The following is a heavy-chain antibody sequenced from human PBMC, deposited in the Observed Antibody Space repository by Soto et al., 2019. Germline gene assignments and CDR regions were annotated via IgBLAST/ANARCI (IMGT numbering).Heavy chain of an antibody. CDR2: INHSGST. CDR1: GGSFSGYY. J-gene: IGHJ6*02. CDR3: ASLLGGSYVARPRRINYYYYGMDV. D-gene: IGHD1-26*01. V-gene: IGHV4-34*01. Sequence: SETLSLTCAVYGGSFSGYYWSWIRQPPGKWLEWIGEINHSGSTNYNPSLKSRVTISVDTSKNQFSLKLSSVTAADTAVYYCASLLGGSYVARPRRINYYYYGMDVWGQGTTVTVSS.